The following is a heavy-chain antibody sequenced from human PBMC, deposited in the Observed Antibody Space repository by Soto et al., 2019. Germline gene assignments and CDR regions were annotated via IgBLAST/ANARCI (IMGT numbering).Heavy chain of an antibody. Sequence: PGGSLRLSCAASGFTFSSYGMHWVRQAPGKGLEWVAVIWYDGSNKYYADSVKGRFTISRDNSKNTLYLQMNSLRAEDTAVYYCAREGYSSGWYYFDYWGQGTLVTVSS. D-gene: IGHD6-19*01. CDR3: AREGYSSGWYYFDY. J-gene: IGHJ4*02. V-gene: IGHV3-33*01. CDR1: GFTFSSYG. CDR2: IWYDGSNK.